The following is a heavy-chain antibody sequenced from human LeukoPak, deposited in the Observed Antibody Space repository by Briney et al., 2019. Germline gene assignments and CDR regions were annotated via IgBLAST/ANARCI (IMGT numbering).Heavy chain of an antibody. CDR3: ARDRSYYYGSSATNWFDP. J-gene: IGHJ5*02. CDR2: IWYDGSNK. D-gene: IGHD3-22*01. CDR1: GFTFSSYG. V-gene: IGHV3-33*01. Sequence: GGSLRLSCAASGFTFSSYGMHWVRQAPGKGLEWVAVIWYDGSNKYYADSVKGRFTISRDNSKNTLYLQMNSLRAEDTAVYYCARDRSYYYGSSATNWFDPWGQGTLVTVSS.